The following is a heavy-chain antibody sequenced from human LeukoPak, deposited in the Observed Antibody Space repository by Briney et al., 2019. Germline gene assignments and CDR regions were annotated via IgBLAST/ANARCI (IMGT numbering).Heavy chain of an antibody. Sequence: GGSLRLSCAASGFTFVSYWMSWVRQAPGKGLEWVANIKQDGSEKYYVDSVKGRFTISRDNAKNALYLQMNSLRAEDTAVYYCARVSIAVAAGDYWGQGILVTVSS. D-gene: IGHD6-19*01. CDR1: GFTFVSYW. CDR3: ARVSIAVAAGDY. V-gene: IGHV3-7*01. J-gene: IGHJ4*02. CDR2: IKQDGSEK.